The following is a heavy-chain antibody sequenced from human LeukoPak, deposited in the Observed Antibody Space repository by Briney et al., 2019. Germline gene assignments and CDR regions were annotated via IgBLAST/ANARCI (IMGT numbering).Heavy chain of an antibody. CDR1: GGSFSGYY. CDR2: INHSGST. V-gene: IGHV4-34*01. J-gene: IGHJ4*02. CDR3: ATTLITVAGLSFDY. Sequence: PSETLSLTCAVYGGSFSGYYWSCIRQPPGKGLEWIGEINHSGSTNYNPSLKSRVTISVDTSKNQFSLKLSSVTAADTAAYYCATTLITVAGLSFDYWGQGTLVTVSS. D-gene: IGHD6-19*01.